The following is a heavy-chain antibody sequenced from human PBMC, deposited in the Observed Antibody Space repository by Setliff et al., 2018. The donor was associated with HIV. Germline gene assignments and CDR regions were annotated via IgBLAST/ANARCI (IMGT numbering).Heavy chain of an antibody. V-gene: IGHV1-69*05. CDR3: ATPGDCSSTSCYDYYYYYGMDV. CDR2: IIPIFGTA. CDR1: GGTFSSYA. Sequence: SVKVSCKASGGTFSSYAISWVRQAPGQGLEWMGGIIPIFGTANYAQKLQGRVTITTDESTSTAYMELSSLRSEDTAVYYCATPGDCSSTSCYDYYYYYGMDVWGQGTTVTVSS. J-gene: IGHJ6*02. D-gene: IGHD2-2*01.